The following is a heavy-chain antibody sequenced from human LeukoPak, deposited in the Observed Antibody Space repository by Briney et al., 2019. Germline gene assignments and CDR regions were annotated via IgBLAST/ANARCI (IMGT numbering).Heavy chain of an antibody. CDR3: ARVWGSGKGYYFDY. J-gene: IGHJ4*02. Sequence: GGSLRLSCAASGFTFSDHYMDWVRQAPGKGLEWVGRTRNKANSYTTEYAASVKGRFTISRDDSKNSLYLQMNSLKTEDTAVYYCARVWGSGKGYYFDYWGQGTLVTVFS. V-gene: IGHV3-72*01. CDR2: TRNKANSYTT. CDR1: GFTFSDHY. D-gene: IGHD3-10*01.